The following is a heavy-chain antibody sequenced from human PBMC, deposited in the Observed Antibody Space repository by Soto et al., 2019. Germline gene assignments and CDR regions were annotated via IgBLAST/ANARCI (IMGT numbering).Heavy chain of an antibody. CDR2: INSDGSST. Sequence: GGSLRLSYAASGFTFSSYWMHWVRQAPGKGLVWVSRINSDGSSTSYADSVKGRFTISRDNAKNTLYLQMNSLRAEDTAVYYCARVGYSSGWYGAHREDIWGQGTMVTVSS. D-gene: IGHD6-19*01. CDR3: ARVGYSSGWYGAHREDI. V-gene: IGHV3-74*01. J-gene: IGHJ3*02. CDR1: GFTFSSYW.